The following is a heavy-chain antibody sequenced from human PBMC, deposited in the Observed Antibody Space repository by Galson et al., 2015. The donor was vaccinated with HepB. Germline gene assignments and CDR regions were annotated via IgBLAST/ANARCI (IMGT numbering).Heavy chain of an antibody. V-gene: IGHV1-2*06. CDR2: VDPKTGAT. Sequence: SVKVSCKASGYTFIGYYIQWVRQAPGHGLEWVGRVDPKTGATVYAQKFRGRVTTTRDTSITTAYLELTSLTSDDTAVYYCARDAAVSADYWGQGTLITVSS. CDR1: GYTFIGYY. D-gene: IGHD6-19*01. J-gene: IGHJ4*02. CDR3: ARDAAVSADY.